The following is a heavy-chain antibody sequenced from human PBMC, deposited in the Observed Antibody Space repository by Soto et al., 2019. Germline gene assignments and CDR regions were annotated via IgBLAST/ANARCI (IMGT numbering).Heavy chain of an antibody. CDR2: ISSRSYTI. J-gene: IGHJ6*02. D-gene: IGHD3-16*01. Sequence: VQLVESGGGLVQPGGSLRLSCAASGFSFSTYSMNWVRQAPGKGLGRVSYISSRSYTIYYIDSVKGRFTISRDNAKSSLYLQMNSLRDEDTDVYYCARGGSRSDNGMDVWGQGTTVTVSS. V-gene: IGHV3-48*02. CDR1: GFSFSTYS. CDR3: ARGGSRSDNGMDV.